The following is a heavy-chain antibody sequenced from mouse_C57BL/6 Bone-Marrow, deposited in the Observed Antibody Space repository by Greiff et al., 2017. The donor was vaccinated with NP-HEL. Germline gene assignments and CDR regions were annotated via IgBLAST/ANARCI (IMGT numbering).Heavy chain of an antibody. J-gene: IGHJ1*03. D-gene: IGHD3-3*01. CDR1: GYTFTSYW. Sequence: QVQLQQPGAELVKPGASVKVSCKASGYTFTSYWMHWVKQRPGQGLEWIGRIHPSDSDTNYNQKFKGKATLTVDKSSRTAYMQLSSLTSAASAVYDCEIRGQQGWYFDDWGTGTTVTVSS. CDR3: EIRGQQGWYFDD. CDR2: IHPSDSDT. V-gene: IGHV1-74*01.